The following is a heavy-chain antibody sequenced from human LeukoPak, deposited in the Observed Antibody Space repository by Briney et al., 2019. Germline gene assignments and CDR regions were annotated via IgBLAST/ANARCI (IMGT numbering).Heavy chain of an antibody. V-gene: IGHV3-7*01. CDR3: VRSSFAGYDY. CDR2: IKGDDSER. D-gene: IGHD3-10*01. CDR1: GFILSSYW. J-gene: IGHJ4*02. Sequence: GGSLRLSCAASGFILSSYWMTWVRQAPGKGLEWVANIKGDDSERNYLDSVKGRFSIFRDNAKNSLPLQMNSLRVEDTAVYYCVRSSFAGYDYWGQGVLVTVSS.